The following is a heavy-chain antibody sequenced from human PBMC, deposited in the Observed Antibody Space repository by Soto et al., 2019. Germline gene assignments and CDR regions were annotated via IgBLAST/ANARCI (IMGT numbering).Heavy chain of an antibody. D-gene: IGHD3-10*01. V-gene: IGHV4-34*01. J-gene: IGHJ6*02. Sequence: SETLSLTCAVYGGSFSGYYWSWIRQPPGKGLEWIGEINHSGSTNYNPSLKSRVTISVDTSKNQLSLKLSSVTAADTAVYYCARVRLHYYGSGSYYRGMDVWGQGTTVTVSS. CDR2: INHSGST. CDR3: ARVRLHYYGSGSYYRGMDV. CDR1: GGSFSGYY.